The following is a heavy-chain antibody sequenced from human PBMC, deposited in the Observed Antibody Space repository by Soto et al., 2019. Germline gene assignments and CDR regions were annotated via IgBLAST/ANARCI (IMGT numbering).Heavy chain of an antibody. Sequence: VQLVESGGGLVQPGGSLRLSCAASGFTFSSYAMHWVRQAPGKGLEWVAVISYDGSNKYYADSVKGRFTISRDNSKNTLYLQMNSLRAEDTAVYYCARGVLIAARPSSYSYGMDVWGQGTTVTVSS. CDR3: ARGVLIAARPSSYSYGMDV. D-gene: IGHD6-6*01. V-gene: IGHV3-30-3*01. J-gene: IGHJ6*02. CDR2: ISYDGSNK. CDR1: GFTFSSYA.